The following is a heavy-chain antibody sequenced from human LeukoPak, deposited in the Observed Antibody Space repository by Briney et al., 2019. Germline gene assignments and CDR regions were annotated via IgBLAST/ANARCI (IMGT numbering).Heavy chain of an antibody. CDR2: INHSGST. Sequence: SETLSLTCAVYGGSFSGYYWSWTRQPPEKGLEWIGEINHSGSTNYNPSLKSRVSISVDTSKNQFSLKLSSVTAADTAVYYCARYFDWLSPGLNYYYYMDVWGKGTTVTISS. CDR3: ARYFDWLSPGLNYYYYMDV. V-gene: IGHV4-34*01. J-gene: IGHJ6*03. CDR1: GGSFSGYY. D-gene: IGHD3-9*01.